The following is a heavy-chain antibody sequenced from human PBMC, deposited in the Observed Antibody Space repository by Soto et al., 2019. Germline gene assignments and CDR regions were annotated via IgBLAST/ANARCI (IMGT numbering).Heavy chain of an antibody. V-gene: IGHV4-31*03. CDR2: IYYSGST. CDR1: GGSISSGGYY. Sequence: PSETLSLTCTVSGGSISSGGYYWSWIRQHPGKGLEWIGYIYYSGSTYYNPSLKSRVTISVDTSKNQFSLKLRSVTAAHKAVYYRERDKHNWFDSWGQGTLVTVSS. CDR3: ERDKHNWFDS. J-gene: IGHJ5*01.